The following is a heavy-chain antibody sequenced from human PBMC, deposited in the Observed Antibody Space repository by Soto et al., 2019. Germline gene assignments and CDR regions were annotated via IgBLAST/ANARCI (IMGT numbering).Heavy chain of an antibody. Sequence: EVQLVESGGGLVQPGGSLILSCAASGFTFTTYWMHWVRQAPGQGLVWVSNINSDETTTNYADSVKGRFTISRDNTKNTLYLQMTSLRAEDTAVYYCARGGDGNYFNYFDYWGQGTLITVSS. CDR1: GFTFTTYW. D-gene: IGHD1-26*01. CDR2: INSDETTT. CDR3: ARGGDGNYFNYFDY. J-gene: IGHJ4*02. V-gene: IGHV3-74*01.